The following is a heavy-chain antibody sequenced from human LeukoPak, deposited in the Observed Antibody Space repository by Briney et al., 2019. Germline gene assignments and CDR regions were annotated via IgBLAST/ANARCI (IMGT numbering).Heavy chain of an antibody. J-gene: IGHJ4*02. CDR3: ARDGGHNWNPPYFGY. CDR2: IYYSGST. Sequence: SETLSLTCTVSGGSISSYYWSWIRQPPGKGLEWIGYIYYSGSTNYNPSLKSRVTISVDTSKNQFSLKLSSVTAADTAVYYCARDGGHNWNPPYFGYWGQGTLVTVSS. D-gene: IGHD1-20*01. CDR1: GGSISSYY. V-gene: IGHV4-59*01.